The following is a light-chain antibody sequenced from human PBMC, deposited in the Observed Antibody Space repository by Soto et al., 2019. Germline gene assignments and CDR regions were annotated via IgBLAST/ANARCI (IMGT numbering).Light chain of an antibody. J-gene: IGKJ4*01. CDR1: QDISNY. CDR2: DAY. Sequence: ILLTRSPSSLSASIGDRVTITCQASQDISNYLNWYQQKPGKVPKLLIYDAYNLEGGVPSRFSGSGSGTEFTLTISGLQPEDIATYYCQQNDYLLSFGGGTRWIS. V-gene: IGKV1-33*01. CDR3: QQNDYLLS.